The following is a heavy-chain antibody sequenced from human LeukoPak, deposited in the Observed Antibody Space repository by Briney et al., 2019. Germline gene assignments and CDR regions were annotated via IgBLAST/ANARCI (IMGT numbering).Heavy chain of an antibody. CDR3: AKGSRVVPAAPPLRDFDY. CDR2: IRYDGSNN. J-gene: IGHJ4*02. D-gene: IGHD2-2*01. CDR1: GFTFSSYG. Sequence: GGSLRLSCAASGFTFSSYGMHWVRQAPGKGLEWVAFIRYDGSNNYYADSVKGRFTISRDNSKNTLYLQMNSLRAEDTAVYYCAKGSRVVPAAPPLRDFDYWGQGTLVTVSS. V-gene: IGHV3-30*02.